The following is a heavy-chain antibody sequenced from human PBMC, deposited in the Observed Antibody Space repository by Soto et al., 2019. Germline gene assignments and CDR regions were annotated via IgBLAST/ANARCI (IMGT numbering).Heavy chain of an antibody. Sequence: ASVKVSCKVSGYTLTELSMHWVRQAPGKGLEWMGGFDPEDGETIYAQKFQGRVTMTEDTSTDTAYMELSSLRSEDTAVYYCATRNYYGSGSYYNVDYWGQGTLVTVSS. J-gene: IGHJ4*02. V-gene: IGHV1-24*01. D-gene: IGHD3-10*01. CDR2: FDPEDGET. CDR1: GYTLTELS. CDR3: ATRNYYGSGSYYNVDY.